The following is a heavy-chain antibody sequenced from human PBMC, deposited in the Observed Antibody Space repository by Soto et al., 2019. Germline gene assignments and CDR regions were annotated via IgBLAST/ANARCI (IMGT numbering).Heavy chain of an antibody. CDR2: IYYSGST. CDR3: ARHGYCSSTSCYSSHWFDP. Sequence: PSETLSLTCTVSGGSISSYYWSWIRQPPGKGLEWIGSIYYSGSTYYNPSLKSRVTISVDTSKNQFSLKLSSVTAADTAVYYCARHGYCSSTSCYSSHWFDPWGQGTLVTVSS. CDR1: GGSISSYY. J-gene: IGHJ5*02. V-gene: IGHV4-59*05. D-gene: IGHD2-2*02.